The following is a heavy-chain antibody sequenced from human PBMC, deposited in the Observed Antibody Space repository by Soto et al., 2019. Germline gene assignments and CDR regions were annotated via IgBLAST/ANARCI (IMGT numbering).Heavy chain of an antibody. J-gene: IGHJ5*02. V-gene: IGHV3-30-3*01. CDR3: ARGSWFDP. CDR1: GFTFSNYA. Sequence: GGSLRLSCAASGFTFSNYAMHWVRQAPGKGLEWVAVISYDGSNKYYADSVKGRFTISRDNSKNTLYLQMNSLRAEDTAVYYCARGSWFDPWGQGTLVTVSS. CDR2: ISYDGSNK.